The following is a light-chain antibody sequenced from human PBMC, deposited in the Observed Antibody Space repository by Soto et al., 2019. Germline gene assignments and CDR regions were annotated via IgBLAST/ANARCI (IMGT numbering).Light chain of an antibody. J-gene: IGLJ1*01. Sequence: QSALTQPPSVSGSPGQSVAISCTGTSSDVGSYNRVSWYQQPPGTAPKLMIFDVSNRPSGVPDRFSGSKSGNTASLTISGLQAEDEAYYYCSSYTTSNTYVFGTGTKVTVL. CDR3: SSYTTSNTYV. V-gene: IGLV2-18*02. CDR2: DVS. CDR1: SSDVGSYNR.